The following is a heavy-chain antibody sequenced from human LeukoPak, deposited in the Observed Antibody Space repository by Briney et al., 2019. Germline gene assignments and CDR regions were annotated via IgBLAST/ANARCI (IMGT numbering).Heavy chain of an antibody. CDR3: AKEVLLWFGSQYSHFDC. D-gene: IGHD3-10*01. CDR2: ISYDGSNK. Sequence: GRSLRLSCAASGFTFIGYGMHWVRQAPGKGLEWVAVISYDGSNKYYADSVKGRFTISRDNSKNTLYLQMNSLRAEDTAVYYCAKEVLLWFGSQYSHFDCWGQGTLVTVSS. V-gene: IGHV3-30*18. J-gene: IGHJ4*02. CDR1: GFTFIGYG.